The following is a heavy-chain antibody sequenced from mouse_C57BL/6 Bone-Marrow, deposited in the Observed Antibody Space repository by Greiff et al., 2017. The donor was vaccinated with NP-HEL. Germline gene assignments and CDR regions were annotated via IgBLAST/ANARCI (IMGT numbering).Heavy chain of an antibody. Sequence: VQLQQPGAELVKPGASVKMSCKASGYTFTSYWITWVKQRPGQGLEWIGDIYPGSGSTNYNEKFKSKATLTVDTSSSTAYMQLSSLTSEDSAVYYCARDYSNYEWYFDVWGTGTTVTVSS. CDR3: ARDYSNYEWYFDV. D-gene: IGHD2-5*01. CDR2: IYPGSGST. V-gene: IGHV1-55*01. CDR1: GYTFTSYW. J-gene: IGHJ1*03.